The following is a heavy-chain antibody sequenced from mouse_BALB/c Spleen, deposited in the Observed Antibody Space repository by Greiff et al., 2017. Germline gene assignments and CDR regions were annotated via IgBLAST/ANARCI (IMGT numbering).Heavy chain of an antibody. Sequence: VQLKQSGPGLVKPSQSLSLTCTVTGYSITSDYAWNWIRQFPGNKLEWMGYISYSGSTSYNPSLKSRISITRDTSKNQFFLQLNSVTTEDTATYYCARFYGNYRGYFDYWGQGTTLTVSS. CDR2: ISYSGST. CDR1: GYSITSDYA. CDR3: ARFYGNYRGYFDY. V-gene: IGHV3-2*02. J-gene: IGHJ2*01. D-gene: IGHD2-1*01.